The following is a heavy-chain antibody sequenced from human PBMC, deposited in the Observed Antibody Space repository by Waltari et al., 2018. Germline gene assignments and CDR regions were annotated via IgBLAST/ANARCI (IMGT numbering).Heavy chain of an antibody. V-gene: IGHV4-59*01. CDR2: IYYSGST. CDR3: ARTRKYYYYMDV. CDR1: GGSISSYY. Sequence: QVQLQESGPGLVKPSETLSLTCTVSGGSISSYYWSWIRQPPGKGLEWIGYIYYSGSTNYNPSLKSRVTISVDTSKNQFALKLSSVTAADTAVYYCARTRKYYYYMDVWGKGTTVTVSS. J-gene: IGHJ6*03.